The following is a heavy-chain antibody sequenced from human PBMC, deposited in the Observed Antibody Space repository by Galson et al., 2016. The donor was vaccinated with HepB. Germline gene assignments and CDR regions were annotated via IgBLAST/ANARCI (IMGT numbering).Heavy chain of an antibody. V-gene: IGHV1-8*01. CDR3: ARENHYVLDV. J-gene: IGHJ6*02. D-gene: IGHD1-14*01. Sequence: SVKVSCKASGYTFTSYDINWVRQATGQGLEWMGWINSNNGNTAFAEKFQGRVTMTRNTSISTVYMELSSLKSEDTAVYYCARENHYVLDVWGQGTTVTVSS. CDR2: INSNNGNT. CDR1: GYTFTSYD.